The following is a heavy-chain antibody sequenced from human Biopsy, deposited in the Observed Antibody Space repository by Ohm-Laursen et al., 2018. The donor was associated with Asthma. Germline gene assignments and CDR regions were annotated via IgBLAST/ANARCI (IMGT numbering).Heavy chain of an antibody. CDR2: IIPVFGTT. Sequence: VSSVKVSCKSLGGTFNTYVIGWVRQAPGQGLEWMGGIIPVFGTTTYPQKFQDRVTITADDSTSTVYMELSSLRSEDTAVYYCARKAGSCISRTCYSLDFWGQGTLVTVSS. CDR3: ARKAGSCISRTCYSLDF. V-gene: IGHV1-69*01. J-gene: IGHJ4*02. CDR1: GGTFNTYV. D-gene: IGHD2-2*01.